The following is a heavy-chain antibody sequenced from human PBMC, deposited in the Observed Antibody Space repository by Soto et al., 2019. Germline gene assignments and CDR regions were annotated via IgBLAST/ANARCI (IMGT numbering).Heavy chain of an antibody. J-gene: IGHJ4*02. Sequence: ASVKVSCKASGYSFSSYAMHWVRQAPGQRLEWMGWINAGNGHTKYSQKFQDRVTITRDTSASTAYMELSTLRSEDTAVYYCARDPSSGWRPNFDSWGQGNLVTFSS. CDR3: ARDPSSGWRPNFDS. CDR1: GYSFSSYA. D-gene: IGHD6-19*01. CDR2: INAGNGHT. V-gene: IGHV1-3*01.